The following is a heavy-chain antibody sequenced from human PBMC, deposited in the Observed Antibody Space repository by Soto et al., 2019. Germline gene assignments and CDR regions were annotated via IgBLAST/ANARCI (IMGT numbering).Heavy chain of an antibody. J-gene: IGHJ6*02. V-gene: IGHV3-23*01. CDR1: GFTFNNYA. CDR3: AKDTAAMATSFVVYYYYYGMDV. Sequence: PGGSLSLSCAASGFTFNNYAMNWVRHAPGNGLGLGSMISGSGGITYYAHSVKGRFTISRDNSKNTLYLQMNSLRAEDTAVYYCAKDTAAMATSFVVYYYYYGMDVWGQGPTVTVSS. CDR2: ISGSGGIT. D-gene: IGHD5-18*01.